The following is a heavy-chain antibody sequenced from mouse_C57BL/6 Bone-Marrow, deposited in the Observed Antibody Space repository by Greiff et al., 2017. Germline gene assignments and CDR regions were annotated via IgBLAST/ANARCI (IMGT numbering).Heavy chain of an antibody. CDR1: GFTFSDYG. V-gene: IGHV5-17*01. Sequence: EVMLVESGGGLVKPGGSLKLSCAASGFTFSDYGMHWVRQAPEKGLEWVAYISSGSSTIYYADTVKGRFTISRDNAKNTLFLQMTSLRSEDTAMYYCARNNGSSFRYVDVWGTGTTVTVSS. D-gene: IGHD1-1*01. J-gene: IGHJ1*03. CDR2: ISSGSSTI. CDR3: ARNNGSSFRYVDV.